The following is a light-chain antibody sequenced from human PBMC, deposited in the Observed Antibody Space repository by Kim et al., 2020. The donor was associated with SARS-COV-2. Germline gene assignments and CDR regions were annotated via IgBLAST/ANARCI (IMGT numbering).Light chain of an antibody. CDR1: SSDIGSYNY. Sequence: QSALTQPASVSGSPGQSITISCTGTSSDIGSYNYVSWYQQHPGEAPKLMIFDVTNRPSGVSTRFSGSKSGNTASLTISGLQAEDEGDYYCSSYTSTSTSVVFGGGTQLTVL. CDR3: SSYTSTSTSVV. J-gene: IGLJ2*01. CDR2: DVT. V-gene: IGLV2-14*03.